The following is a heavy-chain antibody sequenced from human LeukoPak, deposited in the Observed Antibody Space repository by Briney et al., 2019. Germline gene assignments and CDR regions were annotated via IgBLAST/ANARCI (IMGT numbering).Heavy chain of an antibody. V-gene: IGHV3-7*01. CDR1: GLTFSSYW. J-gene: IGHJ4*02. Sequence: PGGSLRLSCAASGLTFSSYWMSWVRQAPGKGLEWVANIKQDGSEKYYVDSVKGRFTISRDNAKNSLYLQMNSLRAEDTAVYYCARGKSLEDWGQGTLVTVSS. CDR3: ARGKSLED. CDR2: IKQDGSEK.